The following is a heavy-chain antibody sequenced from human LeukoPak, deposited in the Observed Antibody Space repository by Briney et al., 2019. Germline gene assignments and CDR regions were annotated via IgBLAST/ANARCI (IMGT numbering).Heavy chain of an antibody. CDR3: ARYSSDHDGRHFGF. Sequence: SETLSLTCTVSGGSISGSSYYWGWIRQPPGKGLEWIGSIYYSGSTYYNPSLKSRVTISVDTSKNQFYLKLNSVTAADTAVYYCARYSSDHDGRHFGFWGQGILVTVSS. V-gene: IGHV4-39*07. CDR2: IYYSGST. D-gene: IGHD2-21*01. CDR1: GGSISGSSYY. J-gene: IGHJ4*02.